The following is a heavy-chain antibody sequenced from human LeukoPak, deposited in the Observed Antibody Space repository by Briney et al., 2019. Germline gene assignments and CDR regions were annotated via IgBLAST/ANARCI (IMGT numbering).Heavy chain of an antibody. V-gene: IGHV3-23*01. D-gene: IGHD6-13*01. Sequence: PGGSLRLSCAASGFTFSSYAMSWVRQAPGKGLEWVSAISGSGGSTYYADSVKGRFTISRDNSKNTLYLQMNSLRAEDTAVYYCAKAGPLAAALFYYYYGMDVWGQGTTVTVSS. CDR1: GFTFSSYA. J-gene: IGHJ6*02. CDR3: AKAGPLAAALFYYYYGMDV. CDR2: ISGSGGST.